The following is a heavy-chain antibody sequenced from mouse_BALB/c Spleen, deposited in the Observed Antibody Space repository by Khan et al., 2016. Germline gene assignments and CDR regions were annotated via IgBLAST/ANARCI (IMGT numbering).Heavy chain of an antibody. V-gene: IGHV9-3*02. J-gene: IGHJ3*01. CDR1: GYTFTNYG. CDR3: AEDYDDSNWFAY. D-gene: IGHD1-1*01. CDR2: INTNTGEP. Sequence: QIQLVQSGPELKKPGETVKISCKASGYTFTNYGMNWVKQAPGKGLKWMGWINTNTGEPTYAEEFKGRFAFSLETSASTAYLQINNLKNEDSATYFLAEDYDDSNWFAYWRQGTLVTVSA.